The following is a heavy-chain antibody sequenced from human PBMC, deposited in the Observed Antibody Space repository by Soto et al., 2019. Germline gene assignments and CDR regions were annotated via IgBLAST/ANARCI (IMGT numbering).Heavy chain of an antibody. V-gene: IGHV4-59*08. CDR2: IYYSGST. Sequence: PSETLSLTCSVSGDSISSSYWAWIRQPPGKGLEWIGYIYYSGSTNYNPSLKSRVTISVDTSKNQFSLKLSSVTAADTAVYYCARRRDSGSYSIWSDPWGQGTLVTVSS. CDR3: ARRRDSGSYSIWSDP. J-gene: IGHJ5*02. D-gene: IGHD3-10*01. CDR1: GDSISSSY.